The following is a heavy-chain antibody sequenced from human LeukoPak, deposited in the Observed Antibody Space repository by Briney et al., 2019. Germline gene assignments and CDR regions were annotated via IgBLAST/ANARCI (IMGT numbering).Heavy chain of an antibody. V-gene: IGHV4-34*01. Sequence: SETLSLTCAVYGGSFSGYYWSWIRQPPGKGLEWIGYIYYSGITCYNPSLKSRVTISVDTSKNQFSLKLSSVTAADTAVYYCARSTIFGVVIDSNWFDPWGQGTLVTVSS. CDR2: IYYSGIT. CDR1: GGSFSGYY. J-gene: IGHJ5*02. D-gene: IGHD3-3*01. CDR3: ARSTIFGVVIDSNWFDP.